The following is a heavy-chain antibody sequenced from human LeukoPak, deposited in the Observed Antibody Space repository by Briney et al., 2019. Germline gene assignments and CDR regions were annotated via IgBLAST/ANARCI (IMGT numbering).Heavy chain of an antibody. CDR2: ISSSARST. D-gene: IGHD6-19*01. CDR3: ARRDSSDWYSLDY. J-gene: IGHJ4*02. CDR1: GFTFRSYA. V-gene: IGHV3-23*01. Sequence: GGSLRLSCAASGFTFRSYAMSWVRQAPGKGLERVSSISSSARSTYYADSLKGRFTISRDNSKDTLSLQMTSLRPEDTAIYYCARRDSSDWYSLDYWGQGTLVTVSS.